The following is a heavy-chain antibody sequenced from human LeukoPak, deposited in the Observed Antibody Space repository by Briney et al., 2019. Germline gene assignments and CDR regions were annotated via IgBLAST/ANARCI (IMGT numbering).Heavy chain of an antibody. CDR2: ISYSGST. CDR3: ARHRDYCSSTNCYLGWFDP. CDR1: GGSISSYY. V-gene: IGHV4-59*08. Sequence: SETLSLTCTVSGGSISSYYWSWIRQPPGQGLEWIGYISYSGSTHYNPFLKSRVTMSVDTSKNQFSLKLSSVTAADTAVYYCARHRDYCSSTNCYLGWFDPWGQGTLVTVSS. D-gene: IGHD2-2*01. J-gene: IGHJ5*02.